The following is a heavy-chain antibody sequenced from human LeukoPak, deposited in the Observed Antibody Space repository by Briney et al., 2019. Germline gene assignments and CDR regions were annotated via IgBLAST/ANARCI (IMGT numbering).Heavy chain of an antibody. J-gene: IGHJ4*02. Sequence: GGSLRLSCAASGFTFSNAWMSWVRQAPGQGLEWVARIKSKTDGGTTDYAAPVKGRFTISRDDSKNTLYLQMNSLKTEDTAVYYCTTEPYDCSGGSCRDYWGQGTLVTVSS. V-gene: IGHV3-15*01. CDR3: TTEPYDCSGGSCRDY. CDR2: IKSKTDGGTT. CDR1: GFTFSNAW. D-gene: IGHD2-15*01.